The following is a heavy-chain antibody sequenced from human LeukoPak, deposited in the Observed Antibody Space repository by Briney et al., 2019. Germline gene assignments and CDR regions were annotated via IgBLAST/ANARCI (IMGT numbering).Heavy chain of an antibody. D-gene: IGHD3-10*01. J-gene: IGHJ4*02. CDR2: IIPIFGTA. Sequence: SVKVSCKASGGTFISYAISWVRQAPGQGLEWMGGIIPIFGTANYAQKFQGRVTITADESTSTAYMELSSLRSEDTAVYYCARGKDGSGSFYFDYWGQGTLVTVSS. CDR3: ARGKDGSGSFYFDY. CDR1: GGTFISYA. V-gene: IGHV1-69*13.